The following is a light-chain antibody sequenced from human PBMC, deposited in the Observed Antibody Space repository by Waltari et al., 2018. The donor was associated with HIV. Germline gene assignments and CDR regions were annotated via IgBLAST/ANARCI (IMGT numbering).Light chain of an antibody. CDR2: VSNDGSH. Sequence: QVVLTQSPSASAFLGASVKLTCTLSSGHSTYAIAWHQQQPEKGPRYVMQVSNDGSHNKGDGIPVRFSGSSSGAERYLTISSLQSDDEADYYCQTWDSGIRVFGGGTRLTVL. CDR3: QTWDSGIRV. J-gene: IGLJ3*02. CDR1: SGHSTYA. V-gene: IGLV4-69*01.